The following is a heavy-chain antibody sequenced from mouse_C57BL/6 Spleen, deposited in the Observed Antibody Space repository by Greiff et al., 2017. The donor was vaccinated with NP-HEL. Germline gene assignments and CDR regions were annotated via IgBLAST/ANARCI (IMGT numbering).Heavy chain of an antibody. D-gene: IGHD2-4*01. CDR2: ISSGGDYI. CDR3: TRGEYDRYAMDY. Sequence: EVHLVESGEGLVKPGGSLKLSCAASGFTFSSYAMSWVRQTPEKRLEWVAYISSGGDYIYYADTVKGRFTISRDNARNTLYLQMSSLKSEDTAMYYCTRGEYDRYAMDYWGQGTSVTVSS. V-gene: IGHV5-9-1*02. CDR1: GFTFSSYA. J-gene: IGHJ4*01.